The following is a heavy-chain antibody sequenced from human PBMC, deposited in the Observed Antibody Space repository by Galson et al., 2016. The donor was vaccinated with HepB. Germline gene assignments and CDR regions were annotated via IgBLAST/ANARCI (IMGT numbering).Heavy chain of an antibody. Sequence: TLSLTCTVSGGALSIGTYSWSWIRQPAGKALEWIGRVYASGSSHYNPSLKSRVTMSVDTSKSQFYLSLTSVTAADTAGYYCASTVAVPDFYFDYWGQGTLVTISS. CDR1: GGALSIGTYS. D-gene: IGHD6-19*01. J-gene: IGHJ4*02. CDR2: VYASGSS. CDR3: ASTVAVPDFYFDY. V-gene: IGHV4-61*02.